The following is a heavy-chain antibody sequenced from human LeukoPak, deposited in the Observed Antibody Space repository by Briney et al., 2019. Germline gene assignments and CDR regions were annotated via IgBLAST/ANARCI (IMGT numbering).Heavy chain of an antibody. J-gene: IGHJ6*03. D-gene: IGHD7-27*01. CDR1: GFTFSSYE. CDR3: ARSELGYYYHYMDV. Sequence: PGGSLRLSCAASGFTFSSYEMNWVRQAPGKGLEWVSYISSSGSTIYYADSVKGRFTISRDNAKNSLYLQMNSLRAEDTAVYYCARSELGYYYHYMDVWGKGTTVTVSS. CDR2: ISSSGSTI. V-gene: IGHV3-48*03.